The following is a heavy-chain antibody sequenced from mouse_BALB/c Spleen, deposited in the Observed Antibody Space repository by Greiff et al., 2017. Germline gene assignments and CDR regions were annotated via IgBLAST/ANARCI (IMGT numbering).Heavy chain of an antibody. CDR3: ARGDYKGFAY. V-gene: IGHV3-6*02. J-gene: IGHJ3*01. D-gene: IGHD2-12*01. CDR1: GYSITSGYY. CDR2: ISYDGSN. Sequence: EVQLVESGPGLVKPSQSLSLTCSVTGYSITSGYYWNWIRQFPGNKLEWMGYISYDGSNNYNPSLKNRISITRDTSKNQFFLKLNSVTTEDTATYYCARGDYKGFAYWGQGTLVTVSA.